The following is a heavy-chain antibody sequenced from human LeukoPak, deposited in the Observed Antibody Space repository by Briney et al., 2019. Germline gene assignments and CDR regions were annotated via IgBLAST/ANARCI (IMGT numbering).Heavy chain of an antibody. CDR3: ARGIAAAALYYYYGMDV. V-gene: IGHV6-1*01. CDR1: GDSVSSNSAA. CDR2: TYYRSKWYN. J-gene: IGHJ6*02. Sequence: SQTLSLTCAISGDSVSSNSAAWNWIRQSPSRGLEWLGRTYYRSKWYNDYAVSVKSRITINPDTSKNQFSLQLNSVTPEDTAVYYCARGIAAAALYYYYGMDVWGQGTTVTVSS. D-gene: IGHD6-13*01.